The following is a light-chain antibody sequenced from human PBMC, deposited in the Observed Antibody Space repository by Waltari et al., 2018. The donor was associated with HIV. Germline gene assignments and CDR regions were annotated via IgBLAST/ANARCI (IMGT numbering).Light chain of an antibody. CDR3: ASWDDSLNGPV. CDR1: TSHLGRNT. J-gene: IGLJ2*01. V-gene: IGLV1-44*01. Sequence: QSVLTQPPSASGTPEQRVTISSSGTTSHLGRNTFTWFQQFPGTAPKVLIYGKNQRPSGVPDRFSGSKSGTSASLAISGLQSEDEADYYCASWDDSLNGPVFGGGTKLTVV. CDR2: GKN.